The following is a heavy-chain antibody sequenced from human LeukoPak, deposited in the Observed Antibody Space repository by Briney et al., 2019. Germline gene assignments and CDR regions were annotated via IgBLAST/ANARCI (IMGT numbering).Heavy chain of an antibody. D-gene: IGHD1-26*01. CDR2: ISGSGGAT. CDR1: GFTFSSYA. V-gene: IGHV3-23*01. J-gene: IGHJ4*02. Sequence: GGSLRLSCAAPGFTFSSYAMSWVRQTPGKGLEWVSAISGSGGATYYADSVKGRYSISRDNSKNTLYLQMNSLRAEDTAVYYCAGAGGHYFDYWGQGTLVTVSS. CDR3: AGAGGHYFDY.